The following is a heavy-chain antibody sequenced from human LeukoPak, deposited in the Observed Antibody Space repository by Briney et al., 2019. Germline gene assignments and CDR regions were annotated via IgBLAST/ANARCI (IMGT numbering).Heavy chain of an antibody. CDR2: IYYSGST. J-gene: IGHJ6*02. V-gene: IGHV4-59*01. Sequence: SETLSLTCTVSGGSISSYYWSWIRQPPGKGLEWIGYIYYSGSTNYNPSLKSRVTISVDTSKNQFSPKLSSVTAADTAVYYCARGRVAAAGTTWYYGMDVWGQGTTVTVSS. D-gene: IGHD6-13*01. CDR1: GGSISSYY. CDR3: ARGRVAAAGTTWYYGMDV.